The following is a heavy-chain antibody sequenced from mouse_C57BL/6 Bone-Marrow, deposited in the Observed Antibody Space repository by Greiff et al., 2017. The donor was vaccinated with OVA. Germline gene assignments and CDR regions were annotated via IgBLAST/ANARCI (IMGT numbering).Heavy chain of an antibody. Sequence: QVQLQQPGAELVMPGASVKLSCKASGYTFTSYWMHWVKQRPGQGLEWIGEIDPSDSYTNYNKKFKGKSTLTLDKSSSTANMQLSSLTSEDSAVYYCARDRSSGLFDDWGQGTTLTVSS. D-gene: IGHD3-2*02. CDR1: GYTFTSYW. CDR2: IDPSDSYT. J-gene: IGHJ2*01. CDR3: ARDRSSGLFDD. V-gene: IGHV1-69*01.